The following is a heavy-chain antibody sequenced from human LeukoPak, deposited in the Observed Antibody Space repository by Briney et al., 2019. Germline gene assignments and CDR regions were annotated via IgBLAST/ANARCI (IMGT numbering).Heavy chain of an antibody. Sequence: SETLSLTCTVSGGSISSYYWSWIRQPPGKGLEWIGYIYYSGGTNYNPSLKSRVTISVDTSKNQFSLKLSSVTAADTAVYYCARTSARYGSTYYFDYWGQGTLVTVSS. J-gene: IGHJ4*02. D-gene: IGHD3-10*01. CDR2: IYYSGGT. V-gene: IGHV4-59*08. CDR1: GGSISSYY. CDR3: ARTSARYGSTYYFDY.